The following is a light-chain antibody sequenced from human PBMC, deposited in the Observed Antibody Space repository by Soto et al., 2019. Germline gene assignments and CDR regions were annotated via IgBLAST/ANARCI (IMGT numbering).Light chain of an antibody. Sequence: QSVLTQPPSVSGAPGQRVTISCTGSSSNIGAGYDVHWYQQLPGTAPKLLIFGNNNRPSGVPDRFSGSKSGTSASLAITGRQAEDEADYYCQSYDSSLSGWVFGGGTKLNVL. CDR1: SSNIGAGYD. CDR2: GNN. V-gene: IGLV1-40*01. CDR3: QSYDSSLSGWV. J-gene: IGLJ3*02.